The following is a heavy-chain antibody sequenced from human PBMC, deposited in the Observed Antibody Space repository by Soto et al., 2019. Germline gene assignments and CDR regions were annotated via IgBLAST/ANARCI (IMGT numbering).Heavy chain of an antibody. Sequence: SETLSLTCTVSGGSISSYYWSWIRQPAGKGLEWIGRIYTSGSTNYNPSLKSRVTMSVDTSKNQFSLKLSSVTAADTAVYYCAGDLADSRSFNWFDPWGQGTLVTVSS. CDR3: AGDLADSRSFNWFDP. D-gene: IGHD6-13*01. CDR1: GGSISSYY. CDR2: IYTSGST. V-gene: IGHV4-4*07. J-gene: IGHJ5*02.